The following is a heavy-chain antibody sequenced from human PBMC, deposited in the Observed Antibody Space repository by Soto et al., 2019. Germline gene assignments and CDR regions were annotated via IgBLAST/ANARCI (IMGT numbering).Heavy chain of an antibody. J-gene: IGHJ1*01. CDR2: ISAYNGNT. Sequence: ASVKFSYTALRYPLSSYGISWVRQAPGQGLEWMGWISAYNGNTNYAQKLQGRVTMTTDTSTSTAYMELRSLRSDDTAVYYCARRSDSSGYGYFQHWG. CDR3: ARRSDSSGYGYFQH. D-gene: IGHD3-22*01. V-gene: IGHV1-18*01. CDR1: RYPLSSYG.